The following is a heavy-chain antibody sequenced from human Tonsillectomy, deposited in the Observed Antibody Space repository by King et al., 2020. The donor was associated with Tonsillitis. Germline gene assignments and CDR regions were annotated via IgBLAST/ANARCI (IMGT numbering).Heavy chain of an antibody. J-gene: IGHJ4*02. CDR1: GGSSTRNY. V-gene: IGHV4-4*07. CDR3: AREVVVAGTFDF. Sequence: HVQLQESGPGLLKPSETLFLTCTVSGGSSTRNYWTWIWQPAGRGLGWVGRVSANVTTNYNPSLKSRVFLSLDASSNPFSLSLGPLTAADTAVYYCAREVVVAGTFDFWGQGTLLTVSS. CDR2: VSANVTT. D-gene: IGHD2-21*01.